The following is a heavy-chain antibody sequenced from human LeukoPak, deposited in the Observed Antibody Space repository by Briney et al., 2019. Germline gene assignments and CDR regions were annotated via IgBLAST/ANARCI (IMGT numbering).Heavy chain of an antibody. D-gene: IGHD2-21*01. CDR1: GFTLSTYA. J-gene: IGHJ4*02. CDR3: AKAPVTSCRGAYCYPFDS. V-gene: IGHV3-23*01. CDR2: TSSSDAGT. Sequence: GGSLRLSCAASGFTLSTYAMSRVRQTPGKGLEWVAATSSSDAGTYHADSVRGRFTISRDNSKNTLYLQMNSLRAEDAAVYFCAKAPVTSCRGAYCYPFDSWGQGTLVTVSS.